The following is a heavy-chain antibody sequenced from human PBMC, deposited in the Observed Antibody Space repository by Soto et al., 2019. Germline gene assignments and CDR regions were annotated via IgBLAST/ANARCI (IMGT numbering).Heavy chain of an antibody. CDR1: GGSISSYN. CDR2: IYYSGST. V-gene: IGHV4-59*01. Sequence: PSETLSLTCTVSGGSISSYNWSWIRQPPGKGLEWIGYIYYSGSTNYNPSLKSRVTISVDTSKNQFSLKLSSVTAADTAVYYCARGGYSYEGAFDIWGQGTMVTVSS. J-gene: IGHJ3*02. D-gene: IGHD5-18*01. CDR3: ARGGYSYEGAFDI.